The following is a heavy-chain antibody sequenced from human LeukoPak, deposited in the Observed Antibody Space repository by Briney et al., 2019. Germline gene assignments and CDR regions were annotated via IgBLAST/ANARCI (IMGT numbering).Heavy chain of an antibody. CDR1: GFTFSSYG. CDR3: AKGPNYDILTGWRKTYNGFDI. Sequence: PGGSLRLSCAASGFTFSSYGMHWVRQAPGKGLEWVAFIRYDGSNKYYADSLKGRFTISRDNSKNTLYLQMNSLRPGDTAVYYCAKGPNYDILTGWRKTYNGFDIWGQGTMVTVSS. D-gene: IGHD3-9*01. J-gene: IGHJ3*02. V-gene: IGHV3-30*02. CDR2: IRYDGSNK.